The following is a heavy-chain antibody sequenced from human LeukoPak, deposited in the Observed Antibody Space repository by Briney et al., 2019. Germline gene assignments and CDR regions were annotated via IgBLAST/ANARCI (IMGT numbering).Heavy chain of an antibody. J-gene: IGHJ4*02. V-gene: IGHV3-23*01. CDR1: GFTFSSYA. CDR2: ISGSGGTT. CDR3: ARAGDCTNGICYTADFDY. D-gene: IGHD2-8*01. Sequence: GGSLRLSCAASGFTFSSYAMSWVRQAPGKGLEWVSAISGSGGTTYYADSVKGRFTISRDNSKNTLYLQMNSLRAEDTAVYYCARAGDCTNGICYTADFDYWGQGTLVTVSS.